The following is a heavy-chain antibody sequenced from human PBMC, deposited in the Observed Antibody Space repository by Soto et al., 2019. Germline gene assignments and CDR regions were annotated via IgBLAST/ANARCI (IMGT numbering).Heavy chain of an antibody. V-gene: IGHV4-34*01. CDR1: GGSFSGYY. CDR3: ARGFLDSYGPTENHYYDYMDV. CDR2: INHSGST. Sequence: SDTLSLTCAVYGGSFSGYYWSWIRQPPGKGLEWIGEINHSGSTNYNPSLKSRVTISVDTSKNQFSLKLSSVTAADTAVYYCARGFLDSYGPTENHYYDYMDVWGKGTTVTVS. D-gene: IGHD5-18*01. J-gene: IGHJ6*03.